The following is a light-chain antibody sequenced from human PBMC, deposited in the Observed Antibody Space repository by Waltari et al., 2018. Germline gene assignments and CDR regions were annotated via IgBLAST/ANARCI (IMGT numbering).Light chain of an antibody. CDR2: KAS. Sequence: DIQMTQSPSTLSASVGDRVIFSCRASQSISKWLTWYQQKPGKAPKLLIYKASTLESGVPSRFSCSGSGTEFTLTISSLQPEDFATYYCQQYNSYSLLSFGGGTKVEIK. CDR3: QQYNSYSLLS. V-gene: IGKV1-5*03. CDR1: QSISKW. J-gene: IGKJ4*01.